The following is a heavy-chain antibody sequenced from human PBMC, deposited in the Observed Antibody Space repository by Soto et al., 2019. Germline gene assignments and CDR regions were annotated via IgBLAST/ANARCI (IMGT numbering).Heavy chain of an antibody. D-gene: IGHD2-21*02. CDR3: AKSCGDCCGYCFDY. J-gene: IGHJ4*02. V-gene: IGHV3-30*18. CDR2: ISYDGSNK. CDR1: GFTFSSYG. Sequence: QVQLVESGGGVVQPGRSLRLSCAASGFTFSSYGMHWVRQAPGKGLEWVAVISYDGSNKYYADSVKGRFTISRDNSKNTLYLQMNSLRAEDTAVYYCAKSCGDCCGYCFDYWGQGTLVTVSS.